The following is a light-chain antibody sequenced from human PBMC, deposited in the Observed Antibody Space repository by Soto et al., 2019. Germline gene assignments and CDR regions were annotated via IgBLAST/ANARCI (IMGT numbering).Light chain of an antibody. CDR2: GAS. V-gene: IGKV3-20*01. CDR1: QSLSGSR. J-gene: IGKJ4*01. Sequence: EIVLTQSPATLSLSPGERATLSCRASQSLSGSRLAWYQQKPGLGPRVLVYGASSRAPGIPDRFSGSGSGTDFTLTISRLEHEDFEVYYCQQYSNLHLTLGGGTKADIK. CDR3: QQYSNLHLT.